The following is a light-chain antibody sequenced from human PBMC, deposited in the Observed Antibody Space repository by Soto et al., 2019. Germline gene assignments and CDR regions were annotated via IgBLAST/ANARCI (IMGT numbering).Light chain of an antibody. CDR3: QQYTSFSRT. CDR2: DAS. J-gene: IGKJ1*01. CDR1: QAIGKA. Sequence: EVTQYPSSLSASVGDRVTITCRASQAIGKALGWYQHKPGKAPKLLIYDASTLESGVPSRFSGSGSETDFTLTISGLQPDDFAPYYCQQYTSFSRTFGEGTKVDIK. V-gene: IGKV1-13*02.